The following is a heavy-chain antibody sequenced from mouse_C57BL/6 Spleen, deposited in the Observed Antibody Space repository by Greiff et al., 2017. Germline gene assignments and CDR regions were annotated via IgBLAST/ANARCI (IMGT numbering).Heavy chain of an antibody. CDR3: ARLNYYGSSLYYFDY. Sequence: EVHLVESGGDLVKPGGSLKLSCAASGFTFSSYGMSWVRQTPDKRLEWVATISSGGSYTYYPDSVKGRFTISRDNAKNTLYLQMSSLKSEDTAMYYCARLNYYGSSLYYFDYWGQGTTLTVSS. CDR2: ISSGGSYT. D-gene: IGHD1-1*01. CDR1: GFTFSSYG. J-gene: IGHJ2*01. V-gene: IGHV5-6*01.